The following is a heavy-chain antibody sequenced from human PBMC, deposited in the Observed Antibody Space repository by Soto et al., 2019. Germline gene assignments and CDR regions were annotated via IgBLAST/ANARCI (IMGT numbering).Heavy chain of an antibody. CDR2: IDHNGVA. J-gene: IGHJ6*02. CDR3: ARMNRDYYYYGMDV. V-gene: IGHV4-4*02. Sequence: SETLSLTCGVSGDSISSSKWWTWVRQTPGNGLEWIGKIDHNGVANYNPSLEGRVTISKDISKNQISLKVTSVTAADSAVYYCARMNRDYYYYGMDVWGQGATVTVS. CDR1: GDSISSSKW.